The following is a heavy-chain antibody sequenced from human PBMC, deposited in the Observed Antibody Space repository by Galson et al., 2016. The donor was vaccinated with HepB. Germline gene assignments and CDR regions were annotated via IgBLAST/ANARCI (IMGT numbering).Heavy chain of an antibody. CDR3: AKGGVWIQLWLSFDY. J-gene: IGHJ4*02. D-gene: IGHD5-18*01. Sequence: SLRLSCAASGFTFSSYAMHWVRQAPGKGLEWVAGISYDGSNKYYADSVKGRFTISRDNSKNTLYLQMNSLRAEDTAVYYCAKGGVWIQLWLSFDYWGQGTLVTVSS. V-gene: IGHV3-30*04. CDR2: ISYDGSNK. CDR1: GFTFSSYA.